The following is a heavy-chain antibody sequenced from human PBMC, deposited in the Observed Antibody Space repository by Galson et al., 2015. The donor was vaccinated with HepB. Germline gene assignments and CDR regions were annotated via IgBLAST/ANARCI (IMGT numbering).Heavy chain of an antibody. CDR2: ISSSSSYI. Sequence: SLRLSCAASGFTFSSYSMDWVRQAPGKGLEWVSSISSSSSYIYYADSVKGRFTISRDNAKNSLYLQMNSLRAEDTAVYYCARDLGQQQLVRRWVFDYWGQGTLVTVSS. V-gene: IGHV3-21*01. D-gene: IGHD6-13*01. CDR3: ARDLGQQQLVRRWVFDY. J-gene: IGHJ4*02. CDR1: GFTFSSYS.